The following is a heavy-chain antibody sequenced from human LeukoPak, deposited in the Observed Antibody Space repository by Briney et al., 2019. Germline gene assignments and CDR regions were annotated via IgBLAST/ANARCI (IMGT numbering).Heavy chain of an antibody. Sequence: SETLSLTCTVSGGSISSYYWSWXXQHXGKGLEWIGYIYYSGSTYYNPSLKSRVTISVDTSKNQFSLKLSSVTAADTAVYYCARDSQGYCSGGSCSDWYFDLWGRGTLVTVSS. CDR3: ARDSQGYCSGGSCSDWYFDL. J-gene: IGHJ2*01. V-gene: IGHV4-59*06. CDR2: IYYSGST. D-gene: IGHD2-15*01. CDR1: GGSISSYY.